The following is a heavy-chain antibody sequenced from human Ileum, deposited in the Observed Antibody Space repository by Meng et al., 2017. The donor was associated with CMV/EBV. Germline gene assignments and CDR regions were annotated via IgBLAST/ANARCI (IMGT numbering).Heavy chain of an antibody. V-gene: IGHV3-15*01. CDR3: TTDAHDNYYDSSGYLPGDY. D-gene: IGHD3-22*01. Sequence: NAWMSWVRQAPGKGLEWVGRIKSKTDGGTTDYAAPVKGRFTISRDDSKNTLYLQMNSLKTEDTAVYYCTTDAHDNYYDSSGYLPGDYWGQGTLVTVSS. CDR1: NAW. CDR2: IKSKTDGGTT. J-gene: IGHJ4*02.